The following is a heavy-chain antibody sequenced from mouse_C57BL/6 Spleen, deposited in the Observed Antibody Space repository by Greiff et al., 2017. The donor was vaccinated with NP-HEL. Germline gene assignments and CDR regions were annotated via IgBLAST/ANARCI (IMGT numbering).Heavy chain of an antibody. CDR2: ICYSGST. D-gene: IGHD1-2*01. CDR1: GYSITSGYG. J-gene: IGHJ2*01. CDR3: ARTARIKY. Sequence: VQLKESGPGLVKPSQSLSLTCTVTGYSITSGYGWNWIRQFPGNKLEWMGYICYSGSTNYNPSLKSRISITRDTSKNQFFLQLHSVSTEDTATYYCARTARIKYWGQGTTLTVSS. V-gene: IGHV3-1*02.